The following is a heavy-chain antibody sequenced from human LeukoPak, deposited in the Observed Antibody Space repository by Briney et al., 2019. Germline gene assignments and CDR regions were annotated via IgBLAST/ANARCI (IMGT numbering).Heavy chain of an antibody. V-gene: IGHV3-30*02. Sequence: LAGGSLRLSCAASGFTFISYGMHWVRQAPGKGLEWVAFIRYDGSNKYYADSVKGRFTISRDNSKNTLYLQMKSLRAEDTAVYYCAKDGGWAVAGRAGGAFDIWGQGTMVTASS. CDR2: IRYDGSNK. CDR3: AKDGGWAVAGRAGGAFDI. J-gene: IGHJ3*02. D-gene: IGHD6-19*01. CDR1: GFTFISYG.